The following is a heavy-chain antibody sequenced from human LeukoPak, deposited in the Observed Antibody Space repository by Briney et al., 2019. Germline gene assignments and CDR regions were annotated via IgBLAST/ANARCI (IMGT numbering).Heavy chain of an antibody. Sequence: SETLSLTCTVSGGSISSSSYYWGWIRQPPGKGLEWIGSIYYSGSTYYNPSLKSRVTISVDTSKNQFSLKLSSVTAADTAVYCCARLPNYYDSSGYYYYFDYWGQGTLVTVSS. D-gene: IGHD3-22*01. CDR3: ARLPNYYDSSGYYYYFDY. J-gene: IGHJ4*02. CDR2: IYYSGST. CDR1: GGSISSSSYY. V-gene: IGHV4-39*01.